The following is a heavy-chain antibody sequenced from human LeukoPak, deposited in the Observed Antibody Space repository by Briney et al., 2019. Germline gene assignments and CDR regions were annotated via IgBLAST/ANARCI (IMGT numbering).Heavy chain of an antibody. CDR1: GGSINSGGYY. V-gene: IGHV4-30-2*01. J-gene: IGHJ3*02. D-gene: IGHD6-19*01. CDR3: ARDFGSFRYSSGWYKAFDI. CDR2: IFHSGNT. Sequence: SETLSLTCTVSGGSINSGGYYWSWLRQPPGKGLEWIGYIFHSGNTYYNPSLKSRVTISVDRSKNQFSLNLTSLSAADTAVYYCARDFGSFRYSSGWYKAFDIWGQGTMVTVSS.